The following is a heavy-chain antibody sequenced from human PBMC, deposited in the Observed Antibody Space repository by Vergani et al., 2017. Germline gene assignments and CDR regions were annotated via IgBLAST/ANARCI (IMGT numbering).Heavy chain of an antibody. CDR1: GVSMNVGGYY. J-gene: IGHJ6*03. Sequence: QVQLQESGPGLVKPSQTLSLTCSVSGVSMNVGGYYWTWIRQLPEKGLEWVGHIGYSGQTHYNPSLESRVSISADTSKNEFSLRLTSVTAADTAVYYCARGPSVVQGHYIYYYSYFMDVWGKGTTVTVSS. V-gene: IGHV4-31*03. CDR2: IGYSGQT. D-gene: IGHD2-15*01. CDR3: ARGPSVVQGHYIYYYSYFMDV.